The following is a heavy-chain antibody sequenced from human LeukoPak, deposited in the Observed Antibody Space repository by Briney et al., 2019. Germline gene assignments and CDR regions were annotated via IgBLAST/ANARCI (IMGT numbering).Heavy chain of an antibody. V-gene: IGHV3-23*01. J-gene: IGHJ4*02. D-gene: IGHD2-2*01. CDR2: ISGSGGST. Sequence: GGSLRLSCAASGFTFSSYAMSWVRQAPGKGLEWVSAISGSGGSTYYADSVKGRFTISRGNSKNTLYLQMNSLRAEDTAVYYCAKDVNIVVVPAAMPHFDYWGQGTLVTVSS. CDR1: GFTFSSYA. CDR3: AKDVNIVVVPAAMPHFDY.